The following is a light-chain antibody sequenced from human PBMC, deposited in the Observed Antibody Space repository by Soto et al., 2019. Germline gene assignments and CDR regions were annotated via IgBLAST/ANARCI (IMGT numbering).Light chain of an antibody. V-gene: IGLV3-21*02. Sequence: SYVLTQAPAVSVAPGQTARITCEEDNIASAGVHWYQQKPGQAPLLVIFDDGDRPSGIPDRFSGSNSDNTTTLTISRVEAGDEAVYFCQLWDFESNHPWVFGGGTKLTVL. CDR2: DDG. CDR1: NIASAG. CDR3: QLWDFESNHPWV. J-gene: IGLJ3*02.